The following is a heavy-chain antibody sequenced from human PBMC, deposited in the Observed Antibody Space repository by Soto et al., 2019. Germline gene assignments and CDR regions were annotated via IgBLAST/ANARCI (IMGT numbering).Heavy chain of an antibody. Sequence: SETLSLTCTVSGGSIRSSSYYWGWIRQPPGKGLEWIGSIYYSGSTYYNPSLKSRVTISVDTSKNQFSLKLSSVTAADTAVYYCAGAWAEYYYYYMGVWGKGTTVTVSS. V-gene: IGHV4-39*01. J-gene: IGHJ6*03. CDR2: IYYSGST. CDR1: GGSIRSSSYY. CDR3: AGAWAEYYYYYMGV. D-gene: IGHD3-16*01.